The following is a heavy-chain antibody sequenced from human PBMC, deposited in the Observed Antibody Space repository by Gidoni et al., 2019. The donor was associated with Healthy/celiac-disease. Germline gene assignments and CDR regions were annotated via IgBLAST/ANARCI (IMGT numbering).Heavy chain of an antibody. J-gene: IGHJ6*03. CDR3: ARGQIQLWFRADYYYMDV. Sequence: QVQLQQWGAGLLKPSETLSLTCAVYGGSFSGYYWSWIRQPPGKGLEWIGEINHSGSTNYNPSLKSRVTISVDTSKNQFSLKLSSVTAADTAVYYCARGQIQLWFRADYYYMDVWGKGTTVTVSS. CDR1: GGSFSGYY. CDR2: INHSGST. D-gene: IGHD5-18*01. V-gene: IGHV4-34*01.